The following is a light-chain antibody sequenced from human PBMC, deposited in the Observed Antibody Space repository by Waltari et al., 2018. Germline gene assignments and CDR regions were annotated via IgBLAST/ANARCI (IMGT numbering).Light chain of an antibody. CDR3: QQYDNWLGT. J-gene: IGKJ1*01. CDR1: QSIRSN. Sequence: EIVLTQSPATLSVCPGERAPLSCRASQSIRSNLAWYQHKPGQAPRLLIYGASTRATGIPARFSGSESGTEFTLTISSLQSEDFAVYFCQQYDNWLGTFGQGTKVEIK. CDR2: GAS. V-gene: IGKV3-15*01.